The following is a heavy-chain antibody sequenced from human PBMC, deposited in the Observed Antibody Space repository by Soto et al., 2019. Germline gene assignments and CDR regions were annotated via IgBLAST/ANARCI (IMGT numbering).Heavy chain of an antibody. D-gene: IGHD2-2*01. CDR3: TTYSFVVVPAATYDYYYYYMDV. Sequence: GGSLRLSCAASGFTFSNAWMSWVRQAPGKGLEWVGRIKSKTDGGTTDYAAPVKGRFTISRDDSTNTLYLQMNSLKTEDTAVYYCTTYSFVVVPAATYDYYYYYMDVWGKGTTVTVSS. CDR2: IKSKTDGGTT. CDR1: GFTFSNAW. J-gene: IGHJ6*03. V-gene: IGHV3-15*01.